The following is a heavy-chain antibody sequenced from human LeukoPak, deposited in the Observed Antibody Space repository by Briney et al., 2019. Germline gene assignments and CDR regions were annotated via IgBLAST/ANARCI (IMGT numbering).Heavy chain of an antibody. CDR2: IIPIFGTA. D-gene: IGHD2-15*01. CDR3: ARTGYCSGGSCFLDYYYYYYMDV. V-gene: IGHV1-69*06. Sequence: GASVKVSSKASGGTFTIYAISWVRQAPGQGLEWMGGIIPIFGTANYAQKFQGRVTITADKSTSTAYMELSSLRSEDTAVYYCARTGYCSGGSCFLDYYYYYYMDVWGKGTTVTVSS. CDR1: GGTFTIYA. J-gene: IGHJ6*03.